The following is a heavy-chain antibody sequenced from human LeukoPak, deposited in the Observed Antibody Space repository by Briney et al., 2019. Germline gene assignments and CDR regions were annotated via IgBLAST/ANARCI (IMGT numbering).Heavy chain of an antibody. D-gene: IGHD3-10*01. J-gene: IGHJ4*02. CDR1: GGSISSYY. V-gene: IGHV4-59*08. CDR3: ARHGSVRGVTFDY. Sequence: PSETLSLTCTVSGGSISSYYWSWIRQPPGKGLEWIGYIYYSGSTNYNPSLKSRVTISVDTSKNQFSLKLSSVTAADTAVYYCARHGSVRGVTFDYWGQGTLVTVSS. CDR2: IYYSGST.